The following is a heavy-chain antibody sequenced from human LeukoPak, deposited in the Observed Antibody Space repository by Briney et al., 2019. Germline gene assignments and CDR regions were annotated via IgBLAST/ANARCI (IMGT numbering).Heavy chain of an antibody. CDR2: ISAYNGNT. CDR3: ARLGRGYYYDYYGMDV. CDR1: GYTSTSYG. Sequence: ASVTVSCKASGYTSTSYGISWVRQAPGQGLEGMGWISAYNGNTNYAQKLQGRVTMTTDTSTSTAYMELRSLRSDDTAVYYCARLGRGYYYDYYGMDVWGQGTTVTVSS. J-gene: IGHJ6*02. V-gene: IGHV1-18*01.